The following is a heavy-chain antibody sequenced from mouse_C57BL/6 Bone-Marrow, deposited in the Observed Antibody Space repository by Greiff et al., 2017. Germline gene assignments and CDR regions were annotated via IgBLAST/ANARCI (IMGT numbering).Heavy chain of an antibody. J-gene: IGHJ1*03. CDR2: IWSGGST. Sequence: VQLQQSGPGLVQPSQSLSITCTVSGFSLTSYGVHWVRQSPGKGLEWLGVIWSGGSTDYNAAFISRLSISKDNSKSQVFFKMNSLQADDTAIYYCARRDYYGRYFDVWGTGTTVTVSS. CDR1: GFSLTSYG. CDR3: ARRDYYGRYFDV. D-gene: IGHD1-2*01. V-gene: IGHV2-2*01.